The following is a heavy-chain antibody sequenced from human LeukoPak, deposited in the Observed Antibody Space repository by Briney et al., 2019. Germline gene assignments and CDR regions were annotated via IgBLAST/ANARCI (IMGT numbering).Heavy chain of an antibody. CDR1: GFTFSSYA. V-gene: IGHV3-23*01. Sequence: PGGSLRLSCAASGFTFSSYAMSWVRQAPGKGLEWVSAISGSGGSTYYADSVKGRFTISRDNSKNTLYLQMNSLRAEDTAVYYCAKSRDYGDNYYYGMDVWGQGTTVTVSS. CDR3: AKSRDYGDNYYYGMDV. J-gene: IGHJ6*02. D-gene: IGHD4-17*01. CDR2: ISGSGGST.